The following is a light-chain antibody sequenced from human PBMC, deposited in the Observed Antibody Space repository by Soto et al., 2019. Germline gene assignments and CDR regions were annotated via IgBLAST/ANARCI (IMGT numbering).Light chain of an antibody. Sequence: QLVLTQPPSVSGAPGQRVTIACTGIGSNLGTAFDVHWYRQFPGRAPKLLLSGTSHRPSGVPDRFSGSRSGTSASLAITGLQADDEADYYCQTSHSGLIGLIFGTGTKVTVL. CDR3: QTSHSGLIGLI. CDR2: GTS. J-gene: IGLJ1*01. V-gene: IGLV1-40*01. CDR1: GSNLGTAFD.